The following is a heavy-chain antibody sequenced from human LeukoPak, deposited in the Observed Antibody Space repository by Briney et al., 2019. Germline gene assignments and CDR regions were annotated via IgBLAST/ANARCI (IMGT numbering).Heavy chain of an antibody. CDR2: IYTSGST. CDR1: GGSISSGSYY. CDR3: ARDDSYYDFWSGYSGNWFDP. Sequence: PSQTLSLTCTVSGGSISSGSYYWSWIRQPAGKGLEWIGRIYTSGSTHYNPSLKSRVTISVDTSKNQFSLKLSSVTAADTAVYYCARDDSYYDFWSGYSGNWFDPWGQGTLVTVSS. J-gene: IGHJ5*02. D-gene: IGHD3-3*01. V-gene: IGHV4-61*02.